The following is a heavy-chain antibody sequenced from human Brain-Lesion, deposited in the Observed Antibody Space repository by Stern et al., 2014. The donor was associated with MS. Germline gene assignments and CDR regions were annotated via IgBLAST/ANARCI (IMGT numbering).Heavy chain of an antibody. Sequence: QVQLVQSGPGLVKPSGTLSLTCAVSGGSISSSNWWGWVRQSPGTGLAWIGEIYHSGGTKYSPSFESRVIISVDKSKNQFSLKLSYVTAADTAVYYCARELPDLNAFDIWGQGTMVTVSS. CDR3: ARELPDLNAFDI. CDR2: IYHSGGT. V-gene: IGHV4-4*02. D-gene: IGHD1-14*01. CDR1: GGSISSSNW. J-gene: IGHJ3*02.